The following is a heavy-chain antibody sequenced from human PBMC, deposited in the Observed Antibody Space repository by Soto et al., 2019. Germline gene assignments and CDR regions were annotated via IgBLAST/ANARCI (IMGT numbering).Heavy chain of an antibody. J-gene: IGHJ6*02. CDR3: ATDKGVWVVGMPGGMDV. D-gene: IGHD2-2*01. CDR1: GYTLTESS. CDR2: FDPEHGET. V-gene: IGHV1-24*01. Sequence: ASVKVSCKLSGYTLTESSMHWVRQAPGKGLEWMGGFDPEHGETMYAQKFQGRVTMTEDTSTDTGYMELSSLTSEDTAIYYCATDKGVWVVGMPGGMDVWGQGTTVTVSS.